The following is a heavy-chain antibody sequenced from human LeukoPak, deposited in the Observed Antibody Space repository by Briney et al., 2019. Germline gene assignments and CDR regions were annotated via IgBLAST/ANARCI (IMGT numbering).Heavy chain of an antibody. V-gene: IGHV4-39*01. J-gene: IGHJ4*02. Sequence: SETLSLTCTVSGGSISSSSYYWGWIRQPPGKGLEWIGSIYYSGSSYYNPSLKSRVTISVHTSKNQFSLKLSSVTAADTAVYYCARQVSSSSRGPFDYWGQGTLVTVSS. D-gene: IGHD6-13*01. CDR1: GGSISSSSYY. CDR2: IYYSGSS. CDR3: ARQVSSSSRGPFDY.